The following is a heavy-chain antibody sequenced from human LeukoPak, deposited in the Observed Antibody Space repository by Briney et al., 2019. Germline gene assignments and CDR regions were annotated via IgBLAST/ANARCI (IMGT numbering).Heavy chain of an antibody. V-gene: IGHV4-61*02. D-gene: IGHD4-23*01. CDR2: ISAGGRT. Sequence: PSQTLSLTCAISGASIASGSYHWDWIRQPAGSRPEYIGRISAGGRTNYNPSLKSRLTISMDTSKTHVSLRLSSVTAADTALYYCTRGGHDYGGSFDTWGQGILVTVSS. J-gene: IGHJ5*02. CDR3: TRGGHDYGGSFDT. CDR1: GASIASGSYH.